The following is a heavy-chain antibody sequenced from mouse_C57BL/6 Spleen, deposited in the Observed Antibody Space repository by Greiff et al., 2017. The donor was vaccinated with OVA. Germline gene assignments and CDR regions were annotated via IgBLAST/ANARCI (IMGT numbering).Heavy chain of an antibody. J-gene: IGHJ1*03. Sequence: EVKLVESGGDLVKPGGSLKLSCAASGFTFSSYGMSWVRQTPDKRLEWVATISSGGSYTYYPDSVKGRFTISRDNAKNTLYLQMSSLKSEDTAMYYCARLYDGDWYGDVWGTGTTGTVSS. CDR3: ARLYDGDWYGDV. CDR2: ISSGGSYT. CDR1: GFTFSSYG. V-gene: IGHV5-6*01. D-gene: IGHD2-12*01.